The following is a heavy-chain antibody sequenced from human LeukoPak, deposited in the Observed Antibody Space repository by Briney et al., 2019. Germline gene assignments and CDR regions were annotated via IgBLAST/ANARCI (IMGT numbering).Heavy chain of an antibody. CDR3: ARDRYSELGGSYMNY. Sequence: SVKVSCKASGGTFSSYAISWVRQAPGQGLEWMGGIIPIFGTANYAQKFQGRVTITADESTGTAYMELSSLRSEDTAVYYCARDRYSELGGSYMNYWGQGTLVTVSS. CDR2: IIPIFGTA. CDR1: GGTFSSYA. J-gene: IGHJ4*02. D-gene: IGHD1-26*01. V-gene: IGHV1-69*13.